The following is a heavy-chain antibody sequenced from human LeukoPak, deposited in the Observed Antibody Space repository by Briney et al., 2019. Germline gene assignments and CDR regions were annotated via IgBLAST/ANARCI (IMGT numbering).Heavy chain of an antibody. CDR3: ATYQSVHDAFDI. V-gene: IGHV1-8*01. CDR1: GYTFTSYD. D-gene: IGHD2-2*01. Sequence: GASVKVSCKASGYTFTSYDINWVRQATGQGLEWMGWMNPNSGNTGYAQKFQGRVTMTRNTSISTAYMELSSLRSEDTAVYYCATYQSVHDAFDIWGQGTMVTVSS. J-gene: IGHJ3*02. CDR2: MNPNSGNT.